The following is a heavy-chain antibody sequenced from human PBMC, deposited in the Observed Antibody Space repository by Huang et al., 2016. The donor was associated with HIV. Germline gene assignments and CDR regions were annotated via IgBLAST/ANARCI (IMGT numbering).Heavy chain of an antibody. D-gene: IGHD1-1*01. CDR1: GGTFSSYA. CDR2: TIPIFGTP. Sequence: QVQLVQSGAEVKKPGSSVRVSCEASGGTFSSYAINWVRRAPGQGLECVGGTIPIFGTPNYAQKFQGRVTITADESTSTAYMELSSLRSDDTAVYYGARDRKYDNAWYWFDPWGQGTLVTVSS. V-gene: IGHV1-69*01. J-gene: IGHJ5*02. CDR3: ARDRKYDNAWYWFDP.